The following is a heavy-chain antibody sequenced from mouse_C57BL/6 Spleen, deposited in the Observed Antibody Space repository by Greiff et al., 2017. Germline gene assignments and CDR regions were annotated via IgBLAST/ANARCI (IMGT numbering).Heavy chain of an antibody. CDR2: IDPSDSYT. CDR1: GYTFTSYW. Sequence: QVQLQQPGAELVMPGASVKLSCKASGYTFTSYWMHWVKQRPGQGLEWIGEIDPSDSYTNYNQKFKGKSTLTVDKSSSTAYMQLSSLTSEDSAIYYCASYDGYLFAYWGQGTLVTVSA. V-gene: IGHV1-69*01. J-gene: IGHJ3*01. CDR3: ASYDGYLFAY. D-gene: IGHD2-3*01.